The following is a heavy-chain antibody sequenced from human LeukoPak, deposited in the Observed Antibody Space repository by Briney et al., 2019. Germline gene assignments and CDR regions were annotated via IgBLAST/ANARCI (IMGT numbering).Heavy chain of an antibody. Sequence: ASVKVSCKASGYTFTGYYMHWVRQAPGQGLEWMGWINPNSGGTNYAQKFQGRVTMTRDTSISTAYMELSRLRSDDTAVYYCARDDRPGDCSGGSCYTYYYYGMDVWGQGTTVTVSS. V-gene: IGHV1-2*02. CDR3: ARDDRPGDCSGGSCYTYYYYGMDV. J-gene: IGHJ6*02. D-gene: IGHD2-15*01. CDR1: GYTFTGYY. CDR2: INPNSGGT.